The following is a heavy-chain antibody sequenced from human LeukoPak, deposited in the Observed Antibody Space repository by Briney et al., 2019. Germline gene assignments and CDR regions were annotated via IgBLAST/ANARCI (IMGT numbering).Heavy chain of an antibody. CDR1: GYTFTSYG. D-gene: IGHD6-13*01. J-gene: IGHJ6*02. Sequence: ASVKVSCKASGYTFTSYGISWVRQAPGQGLEWMGWISAYNGNTNYAQKLQGRVTMTTDTSTSTAYMELRSLRSDDTAVYYCAREAEQQLVYYYYGMGVWGQGTTVTVSS. CDR2: ISAYNGNT. CDR3: AREAEQQLVYYYYGMGV. V-gene: IGHV1-18*01.